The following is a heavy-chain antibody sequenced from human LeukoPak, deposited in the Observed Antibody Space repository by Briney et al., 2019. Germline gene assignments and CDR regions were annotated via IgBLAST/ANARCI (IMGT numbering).Heavy chain of an antibody. CDR3: ARVSPNTVTTLQYFDY. CDR1: GFTFSSYS. J-gene: IGHJ4*02. V-gene: IGHV3-48*01. CDR2: ISSLSGTR. Sequence: GGSLRLSCAASGFTFSSYSMNWVRQAPGEGLEWVSYISSLSGTRYYADSVKGRFTISRDNAKNSLYLQMNSLRAEDTAVYYCARVSPNTVTTLQYFDYWGQGTLVTVSS. D-gene: IGHD4-17*01.